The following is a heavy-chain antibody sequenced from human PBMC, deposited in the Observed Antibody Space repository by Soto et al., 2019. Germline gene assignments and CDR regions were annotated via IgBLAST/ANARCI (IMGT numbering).Heavy chain of an antibody. J-gene: IGHJ5*02. V-gene: IGHV4-31*03. CDR1: GGSISSGGYY. CDR3: ARSSSGYYWFDP. Sequence: SETLSLTCTVSGGSISSGGYYWSWIRQHPGKGLEWIGYIYYSGSTYYNPSLKSRVTISVDTSKNQFSLKLSSVTAADTAVYYCARSSSGYYWFDPWGQGTLVTVSS. CDR2: IYYSGST. D-gene: IGHD3-22*01.